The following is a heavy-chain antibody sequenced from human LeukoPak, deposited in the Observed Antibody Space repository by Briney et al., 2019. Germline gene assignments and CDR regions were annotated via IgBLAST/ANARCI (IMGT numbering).Heavy chain of an antibody. D-gene: IGHD3-22*01. J-gene: IGHJ5*01. CDR2: ISGSNGRT. Sequence: GGSLRLSCAASGFIFSAHAMSWARQPPGKGLEWVSAISGSNGRTHYADSLRGRFSISRDNSKNTLYLQMNSLRADDTAVYYCAKDVLHDGSVYYANYLDSWGHGTLVTVSS. V-gene: IGHV3-23*01. CDR1: GFIFSAHA. CDR3: AKDVLHDGSVYYANYLDS.